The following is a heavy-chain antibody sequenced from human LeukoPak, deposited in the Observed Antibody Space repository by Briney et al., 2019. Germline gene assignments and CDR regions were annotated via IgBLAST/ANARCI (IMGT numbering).Heavy chain of an antibody. J-gene: IGHJ4*02. CDR1: GDSINSNY. V-gene: IGHV4-59*01. CDR3: ARLLAGCPGGRCRAHFDY. Sequence: SETLSLTCSVSGDSINSNYWSWMRQPPGKGLEWIGYIYYGGSTNYNPSLKSRVSMSVDTSKNQFSLNLSSVAAADTAVYHCARLLAGCPGGRCRAHFDYWGQGTLVTVSS. D-gene: IGHD2-15*01. CDR2: IYYGGST.